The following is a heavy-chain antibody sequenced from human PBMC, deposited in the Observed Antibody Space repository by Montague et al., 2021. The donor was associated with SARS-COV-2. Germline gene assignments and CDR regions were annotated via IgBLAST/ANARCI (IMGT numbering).Heavy chain of an antibody. D-gene: IGHD1-14*01. CDR1: GDSVSSNSAA. CDR2: TYYRSRWFN. J-gene: IGHJ6*03. Sequence: CAISGDSVSSNSAAWNWNRQTPSRHFQWLGRTYYRSRWFNDYAVSIRSRITINPDTSKNQFSLQLNSVTPEDTAVYYCARATEWRGYYYYYYMDVWGKGTTVTVSS. CDR3: ARATEWRGYYYYYYMDV. V-gene: IGHV6-1*01.